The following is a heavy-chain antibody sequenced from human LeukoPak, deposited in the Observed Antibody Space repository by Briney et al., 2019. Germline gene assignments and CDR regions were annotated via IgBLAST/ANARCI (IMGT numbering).Heavy chain of an antibody. CDR2: ISAYNGNT. Sequence: ASVKVPCKASGYTFTSYGISWVRQAPGQGLEWMGWISAYNGNTNYAQKLQGRVTMTTDTSTSTAYMELRSLRSDDTAVYYCATTYYDFWSGYSHPLYFDYWGQGTLVTVSS. D-gene: IGHD3-3*01. CDR3: ATTYYDFWSGYSHPLYFDY. J-gene: IGHJ4*02. V-gene: IGHV1-18*01. CDR1: GYTFTSYG.